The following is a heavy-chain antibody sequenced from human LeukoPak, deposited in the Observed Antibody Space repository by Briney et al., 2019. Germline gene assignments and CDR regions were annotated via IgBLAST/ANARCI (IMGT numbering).Heavy chain of an antibody. J-gene: IGHJ4*02. CDR2: IQYDGSNK. CDR3: ARVVPAAMDRGY. Sequence: GGSLRLSCAASGFTFNSYGMHWVRQAPGKGLEWVAFIQYDGSNKYYADSVKGRFTISRDNSKNTLYLQMNSLRAEDTAVYYCARVVPAAMDRGYWGQGTLVTVSS. V-gene: IGHV3-30*02. D-gene: IGHD2-2*01. CDR1: GFTFNSYG.